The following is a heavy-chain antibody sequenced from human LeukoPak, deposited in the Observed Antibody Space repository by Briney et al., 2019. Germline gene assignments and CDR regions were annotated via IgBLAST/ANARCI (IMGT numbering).Heavy chain of an antibody. D-gene: IGHD2-21*02. CDR2: ISSSGSTI. Sequence: GGSLRLSCAASGFTFSSYEMNWVRQAPGKGLEWVSYISSSGSTIYYADSLKGRFTISRDNSKNTLYLQMNSLRAEDTAVYYCAKELGWYRGGHCYCCYYYYGMDVWGQGTTVTVSS. CDR3: AKELGWYRGGHCYCCYYYYGMDV. V-gene: IGHV3-48*03. CDR1: GFTFSSYE. J-gene: IGHJ6*02.